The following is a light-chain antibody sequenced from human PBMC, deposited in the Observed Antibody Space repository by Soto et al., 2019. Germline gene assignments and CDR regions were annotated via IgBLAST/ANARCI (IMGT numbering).Light chain of an antibody. CDR1: QTISSW. CDR2: DAS. V-gene: IGKV1-5*01. CDR3: QQYNSYSWT. Sequence: DIQMTQSPSTLCASVGDRVTITFRASQTISSWLAWYQQKPGKAPKLLIYDASSLESGVPSRFSGSGSGTEFTLTISSLQPDDFATYYCQQYNSYSWTFGQGTKVDIK. J-gene: IGKJ1*01.